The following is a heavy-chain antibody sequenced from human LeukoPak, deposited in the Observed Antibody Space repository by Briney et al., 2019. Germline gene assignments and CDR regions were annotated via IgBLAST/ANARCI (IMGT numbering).Heavy chain of an antibody. D-gene: IGHD3-3*01. V-gene: IGHV3-9*01. Sequence: GGSLRLSCAASGFTFDGHDMHWVRQAPGKGLEWDSGITWDSGITGYADSVKGRFTISRDNAKNSLYLEMNSLRAEDTAVYYCARRGEATIFGVAPWDYWGQGTLVTVSS. J-gene: IGHJ4*02. CDR1: GFTFDGHD. CDR2: ITWDSGIT. CDR3: ARRGEATIFGVAPWDY.